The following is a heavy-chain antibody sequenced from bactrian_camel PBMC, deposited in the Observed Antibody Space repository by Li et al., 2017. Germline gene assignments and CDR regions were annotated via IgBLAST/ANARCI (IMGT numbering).Heavy chain of an antibody. V-gene: IGHV3S53*01. Sequence: HVQLVESGGDLVRPGGSLRLSCVASKADISIYCMAWFRQAPGKERERVAGIDLSGRTMYTDSAKDRFTISRDNAKNMVYLQMNSLKPEDTAVYYCAPAGRSYVDIKCRARLGQGTQVTVS. CDR1: KADISIYC. D-gene: IGHD6*01. CDR2: IDLSGRT. J-gene: IGHJ4*01.